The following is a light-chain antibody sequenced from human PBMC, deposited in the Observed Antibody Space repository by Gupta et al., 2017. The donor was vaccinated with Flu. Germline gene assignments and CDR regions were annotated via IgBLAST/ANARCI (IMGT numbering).Light chain of an antibody. CDR1: ALPKKY. CDR3: YSSDSRFIPRV. Sequence: GQTARIACSGDALPKKYAYWYQQKSGQAPVLVIYADSKRPSGIPERFSGSSSGTVATLTISGAHEDDEAVYYCYSSDSRFIPRVFGGGTKLTVL. J-gene: IGLJ2*01. CDR2: ADS. V-gene: IGLV3-10*01.